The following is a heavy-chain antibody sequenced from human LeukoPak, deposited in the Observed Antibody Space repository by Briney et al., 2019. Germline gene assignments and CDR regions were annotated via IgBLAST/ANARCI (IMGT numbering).Heavy chain of an antibody. J-gene: IGHJ6*03. CDR1: GFNFGDYA. CDR2: IRSKAYGGTT. CDR3: TRAGAPNRVLRYFDWLLSDYYYYMDV. Sequence: GGSLRLSCTAAGFNFGDYAMSWFRQAPGKGLEWVGFIRSKAYGGTTEYAASVKGRFTISRDDSKSIAYLQMNSLKTEDTAVYYCTRAGAPNRVLRYFDWLLSDYYYYMDVWGKGTTVTVSS. V-gene: IGHV3-49*03. D-gene: IGHD3-9*01.